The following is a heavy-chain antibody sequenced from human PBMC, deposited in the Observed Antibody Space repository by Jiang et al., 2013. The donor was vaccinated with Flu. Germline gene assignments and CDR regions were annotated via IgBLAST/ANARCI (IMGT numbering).Heavy chain of an antibody. J-gene: IGHJ6*03. CDR1: GFSLSTTGMC. V-gene: IGHV2-70*20. D-gene: IGHD4-11*01. Sequence: KPTQTLTLTCSFSGFSLSTTGMCVSWVRQPPGKALEWLGLIDWENNKYYGTSLRTRLTVSKDTSKNQVVLRMTNMDPVDTGTYYCARILDSNYRRGLYMDVWGKGTTVTVS. CDR2: IDWENNK. CDR3: ARILDSNYRRGLYMDV.